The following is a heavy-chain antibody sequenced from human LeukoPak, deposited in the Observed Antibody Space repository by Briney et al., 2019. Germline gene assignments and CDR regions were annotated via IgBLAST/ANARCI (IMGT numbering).Heavy chain of an antibody. CDR3: ARWRARLGFQYYFYGMDA. J-gene: IGHJ6*02. V-gene: IGHV1-24*01. D-gene: IGHD2/OR15-2a*01. Sequence: ASVKVSCKVSGYTLTELSMHWVRQAPGKGLEWMGGFDPEDGETIYAQKFQGRVTMTGDTSTDTAYMELSSLRSEDTAVYYCARWRARLGFQYYFYGMDAWGQGTTVTVSS. CDR2: FDPEDGET. CDR1: GYTLTELS.